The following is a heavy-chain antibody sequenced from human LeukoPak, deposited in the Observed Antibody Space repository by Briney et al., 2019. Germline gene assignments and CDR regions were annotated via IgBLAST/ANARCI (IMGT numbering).Heavy chain of an antibody. CDR1: GYTFTSYA. CDR3: ARDTTVTLNWFDP. J-gene: IGHJ5*02. D-gene: IGHD4-11*01. CDR2: INAGNGNT. V-gene: IGHV1-3*01. Sequence: ASVKVSCKASGYTFTSYAMHWVRQAPGQRLEWMGWINAGNGNTKYSQKFQGRVTITRDTSASTAYMELSRLRSDDTAVYYCARDTTVTLNWFDPWGQGTLVTVSS.